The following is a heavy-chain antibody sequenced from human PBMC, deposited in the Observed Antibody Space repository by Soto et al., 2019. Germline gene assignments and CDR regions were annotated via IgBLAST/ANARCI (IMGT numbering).Heavy chain of an antibody. CDR1: GYSFTTYG. Sequence: ASVKVSCKASGYSFTTYGISWVREASGQGLEWMGWISVYNGNTNYAEWLQGRVTMTTDTSTSTAYMELGRLRSDDTAMFYCARSYNYGSYWYFDLWGRGTLVTVPS. D-gene: IGHD5-18*01. CDR2: ISVYNGNT. CDR3: ARSYNYGSYWYFDL. J-gene: IGHJ2*01. V-gene: IGHV1-18*04.